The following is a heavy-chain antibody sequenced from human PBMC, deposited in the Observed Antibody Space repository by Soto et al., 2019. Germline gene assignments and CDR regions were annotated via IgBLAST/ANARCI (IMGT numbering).Heavy chain of an antibody. Sequence: GASVKVSCKASGGTFSSYAISWVRQAPGQGLEWMGGIIPIFGTANYAQKFQGRVTITADESTSTAYMELSSLRSEDTAVYYCARWGNWNYWSYYDSWGQGTLVTVSS. CDR2: IIPIFGTA. V-gene: IGHV1-69*13. CDR3: ARWGNWNYWSYYDS. D-gene: IGHD1-7*01. CDR1: GGTFSSYA. J-gene: IGHJ5*01.